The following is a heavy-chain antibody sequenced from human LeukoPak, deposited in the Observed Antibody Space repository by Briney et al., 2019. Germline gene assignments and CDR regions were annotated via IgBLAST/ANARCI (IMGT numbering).Heavy chain of an antibody. V-gene: IGHV3-21*01. CDR1: GFTFISYS. CDR3: ARGMADYFDY. D-gene: IGHD6-13*01. Sequence: PGGSLRLSWAASGFTFISYSMNWVRQAPGKGLEWVSSISSSSSYIYYADSVKGRFTISRDNAKNSLYLQMNSLRAEDTAVYYCARGMADYFDYWGQGTLVTVSS. CDR2: ISSSSSYI. J-gene: IGHJ4*02.